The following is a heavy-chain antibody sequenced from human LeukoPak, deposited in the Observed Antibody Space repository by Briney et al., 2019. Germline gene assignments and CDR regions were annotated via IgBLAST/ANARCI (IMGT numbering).Heavy chain of an antibody. CDR3: ARQPAYDFGDYFDY. Sequence: PGGSLRLSCAASGFIFNNYWMSWVRQAPGKGLEWVANIKQDGSEKYYVDSVKGRFTISRDNAKNSLCLQMNSLRAEDTAVYYCARQPAYDFGDYFDYWGQGTLVTVSS. CDR2: IKQDGSEK. J-gene: IGHJ4*02. V-gene: IGHV3-7*01. CDR1: GFIFNNYW. D-gene: IGHD3-3*01.